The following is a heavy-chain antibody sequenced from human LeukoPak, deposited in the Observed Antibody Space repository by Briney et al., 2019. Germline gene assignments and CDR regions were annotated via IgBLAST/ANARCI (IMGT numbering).Heavy chain of an antibody. CDR2: IKQDGSEK. D-gene: IGHD3-22*01. CDR1: GFTFSSYW. V-gene: IGHV3-7*01. Sequence: PGGSLRLSCAASGFTFSSYWMSWVRQAPGKELEWVANIKQDGSEKYYVDSVKGRFTISRDNAKNSLYLQMNSLRAEDTAVYYCARWDDSSGYYGGYYFDYWGQGTLVTVSS. J-gene: IGHJ4*02. CDR3: ARWDDSSGYYGGYYFDY.